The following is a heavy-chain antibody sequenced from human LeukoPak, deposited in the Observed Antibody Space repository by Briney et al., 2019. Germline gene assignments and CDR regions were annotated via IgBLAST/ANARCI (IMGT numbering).Heavy chain of an antibody. D-gene: IGHD6-6*01. V-gene: IGHV1-69*05. CDR2: IIPIFGTA. CDR1: GYTFTTYG. CDR3: ARVMNSSSLYYFDY. Sequence: SVTVSCRASGYTFTTYGISWVRQAPGQGLEWMGGIIPIFGTANYAQKFQGRVTITTDESTSTAYMELSSLRSEDTAVYYCARVMNSSSLYYFDYWGQGTLVTVSS. J-gene: IGHJ4*02.